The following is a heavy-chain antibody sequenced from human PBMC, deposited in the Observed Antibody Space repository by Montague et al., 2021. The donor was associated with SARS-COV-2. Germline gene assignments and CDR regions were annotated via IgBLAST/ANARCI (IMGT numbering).Heavy chain of an antibody. V-gene: IGHV3-23*01. CDR3: AKEGNDYYASGSYYTRLGWFDS. Sequence: SLRLSCAASGFSFSNYAMNWVRQAPGRGLEWVSSISGSGGTTYYADTVEGRFMISRDNSKNTLYLQMNSLRAEDTAVYYCAKEGNDYYASGSYYTRLGWFDSWGQGTLVTVSS. D-gene: IGHD3-10*01. J-gene: IGHJ5*01. CDR2: ISGSGGTT. CDR1: GFSFSNYA.